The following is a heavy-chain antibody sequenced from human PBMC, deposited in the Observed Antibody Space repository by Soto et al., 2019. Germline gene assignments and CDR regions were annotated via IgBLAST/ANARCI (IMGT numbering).Heavy chain of an antibody. D-gene: IGHD6-13*01. CDR3: ARDHTYSSTWKGDHYYGMDV. CDR1: GFTLSTYA. V-gene: IGHV3-30-3*01. CDR2: ISYDGSTK. J-gene: IGHJ6*02. Sequence: GGSLILSFAASGFTLSTYAMHWVRQAPGKGLEWVAVISYDGSTKYYADSVKVRFTCSRDNSKNTLYLQMNSLRAEDTAVYFCARDHTYSSTWKGDHYYGMDVWGQGTTVTVSS.